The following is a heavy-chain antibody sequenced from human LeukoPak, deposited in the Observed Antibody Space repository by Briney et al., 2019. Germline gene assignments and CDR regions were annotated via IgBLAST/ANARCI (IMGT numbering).Heavy chain of an antibody. CDR2: IKSDGST. J-gene: IGHJ1*01. D-gene: IGHD3-22*01. CDR3: ARAPSEIGGYYPEYFRH. CDR1: GFTFSSYW. Sequence: GGSLRLSCAASGFTFSSYWMHWVRQAPGKGLVWVSRIKSDGSTTYADSVKGRFTISRDNAKNTVSLQMNSLRAEDTGVYYCARAPSEIGGYYPEYFRHWGQGTLVTVSS. V-gene: IGHV3-74*01.